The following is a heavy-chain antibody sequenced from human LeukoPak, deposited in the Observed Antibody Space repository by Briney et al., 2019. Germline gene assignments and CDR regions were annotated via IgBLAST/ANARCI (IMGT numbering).Heavy chain of an antibody. CDR1: VFTPSGTMA. V-gene: IGHV3-7*02. CDR3: LTLDD. D-gene: IGHD3-9*01. Sequence: RGSPRDSSVHPVFTPSGTMACTVCQAPGKGLEWVANINQDGGEKYYVDSVKGRFTISRDNAKNSLYLQMNSLRAEDTAVYYCLTLDDWGQGTLVTVSS. J-gene: IGHJ4*02. CDR2: INQDGGEK.